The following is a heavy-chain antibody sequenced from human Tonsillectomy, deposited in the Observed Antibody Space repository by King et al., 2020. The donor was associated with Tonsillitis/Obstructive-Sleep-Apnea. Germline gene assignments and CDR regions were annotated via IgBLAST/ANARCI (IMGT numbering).Heavy chain of an antibody. CDR2: IDPSDSYT. CDR3: AGGGILSAGAPDF. Sequence: VQLVQFGVEVKKPGESLRISCKGSGYSFTSYWISWVRQMPGKGLEWMGRIDPSDSYTNYSPSFQGHVTISADKSISTAYLQWSSLKASDTAMYYWAGGGILSAGAPDFWGQGTLVTVSS. V-gene: IGHV5-10-1*01. J-gene: IGHJ4*02. CDR1: GYSFTSYW. D-gene: IGHD6-13*01.